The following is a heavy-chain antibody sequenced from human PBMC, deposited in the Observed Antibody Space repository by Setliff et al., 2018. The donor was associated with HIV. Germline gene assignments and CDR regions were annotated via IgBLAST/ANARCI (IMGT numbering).Heavy chain of an antibody. Sequence: KTSETLSLTCAVYAGSFSGYYWSWIRQPSGKGLEWIGEINHSGSTNYNPSLKSRVTISVDTSKNQFSLKLSSVTAADTAVYYCARGRRNEWELLLLAFDMWGQGTMVTVSS. CDR3: ARGRRNEWELLLLAFDM. D-gene: IGHD1-26*01. CDR1: AGSFSGYY. V-gene: IGHV4-34*01. J-gene: IGHJ3*02. CDR2: INHSGST.